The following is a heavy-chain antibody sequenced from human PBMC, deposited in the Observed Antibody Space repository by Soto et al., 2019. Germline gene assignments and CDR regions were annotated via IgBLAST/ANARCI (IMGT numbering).Heavy chain of an antibody. Sequence: PGESLKISCKGSGYSFTSYWINWVRQMPGKGLEWMGRIDPSDSYTKYSPSFEGHVTISADKSIRTAYLQWSSLKASDTAMYYCARPRRTTISGVVRYEMDVWGQGTSVTVSS. CDR1: GYSFTSYW. V-gene: IGHV5-10-1*01. D-gene: IGHD3-3*01. CDR2: IDPSDSYT. J-gene: IGHJ6*02. CDR3: ARPRRTTISGVVRYEMDV.